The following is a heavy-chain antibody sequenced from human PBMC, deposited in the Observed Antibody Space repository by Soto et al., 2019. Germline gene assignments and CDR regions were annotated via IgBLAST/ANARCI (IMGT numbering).Heavy chain of an antibody. CDR1: GGSISSSSYY. CDR2: IYYSGST. V-gene: IGHV4-39*01. Sequence: SETLSLTCTVSGGSISSSSYYWGWIRQPPGKGLEWIGSIYYSGSTYYDPSLKSRVTISVDTSKNQFSLKLSSVTAADTAVHYCARHPLSSTYNWFDPWGQGTLVT. CDR3: ARHPLSSTYNWFDP. J-gene: IGHJ5*02. D-gene: IGHD2-2*01.